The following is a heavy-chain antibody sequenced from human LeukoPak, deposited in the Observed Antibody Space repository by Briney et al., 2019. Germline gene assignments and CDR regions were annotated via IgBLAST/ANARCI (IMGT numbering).Heavy chain of an antibody. CDR3: ANGRTVRGHVDY. D-gene: IGHD5-12*01. CDR2: ISGSGGST. J-gene: IGHJ4*02. CDR1: GFTFSSYA. Sequence: GGSLRLSCAASGFTFSSYAMTWVRQAPGKGLEWVSTISGSGGSTYYADSVKGRFTISRDNSKNTLYLQMNSLRVEDTAVYYCANGRTVRGHVDYWGQGTLVTVSS. V-gene: IGHV3-23*01.